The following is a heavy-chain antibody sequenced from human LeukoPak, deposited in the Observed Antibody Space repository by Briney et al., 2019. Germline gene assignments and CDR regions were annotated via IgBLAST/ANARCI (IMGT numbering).Heavy chain of an antibody. V-gene: IGHV3-30*02. Sequence: GGSLRLSCAASGFTFSSYGMHWVRQAPGKGLEWVAFIRYDGSNKYYADSVKGRFTISRDNSKNTLYLQMNSLRVEDTAVYYCAKDLGSNYYYYMDVWGKGTTVTISS. CDR2: IRYDGSNK. J-gene: IGHJ6*03. CDR3: AKDLGSNYYYYMDV. D-gene: IGHD3-16*01. CDR1: GFTFSSYG.